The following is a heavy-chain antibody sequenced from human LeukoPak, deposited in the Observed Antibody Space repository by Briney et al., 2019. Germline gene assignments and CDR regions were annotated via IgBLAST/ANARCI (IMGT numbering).Heavy chain of an antibody. CDR3: ARGLRPMRYFEY. Sequence: GESLKISSQGSGYSFTSYWIGWVRQMPGKGLEWMGIIFPSDSDTRYSPSFQGQVTISADKSISTAYLQWSSLKASDTAMYFCARGLRPMRYFEYWGQGTLVTVSS. V-gene: IGHV5-51*01. J-gene: IGHJ4*02. CDR2: IFPSDSDT. D-gene: IGHD3-3*01. CDR1: GYSFTSYW.